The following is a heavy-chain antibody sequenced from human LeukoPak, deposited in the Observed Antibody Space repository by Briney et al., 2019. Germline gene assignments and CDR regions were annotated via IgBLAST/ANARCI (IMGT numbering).Heavy chain of an antibody. J-gene: IGHJ4*02. Sequence: GGSLRLSCTVSGFNVTTTPMTWVRQAPGQGLEWVSSTYSGGGTYYAEFVKGRFTISRDRSKNALYLQMNSLRVEDTAMFYCARLVYKWGQGTLVTVSS. V-gene: IGHV3-53*01. CDR2: TYSGGGT. CDR3: ARLVYK. D-gene: IGHD6-6*01. CDR1: GFNVTTTP.